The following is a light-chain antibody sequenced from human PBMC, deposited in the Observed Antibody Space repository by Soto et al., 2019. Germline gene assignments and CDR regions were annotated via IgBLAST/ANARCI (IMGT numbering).Light chain of an antibody. Sequence: ESVLTQSPGTLSLSPGERATLSCRASQSVSNSFFAGYQQKRGQAPRLLIYGVSSRATGIPDRFSGSGSVTDFTLTNSTLQPEAFVVYYYQQYSTLPHTFGQGTKLEVK. CDR1: QSVSNSF. CDR2: GVS. V-gene: IGKV3-20*01. CDR3: QQYSTLPHT. J-gene: IGKJ2*01.